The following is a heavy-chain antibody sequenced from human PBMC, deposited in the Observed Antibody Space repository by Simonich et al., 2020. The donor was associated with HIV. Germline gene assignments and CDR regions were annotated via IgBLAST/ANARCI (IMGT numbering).Heavy chain of an antibody. CDR3: ASGGSISSVWADDY. V-gene: IGHV3-30*07. CDR2: ISYDGSNK. Sequence: VKLVESGGGVVQPGRSLRLSCAASGFTFSSYAMHWVRQAPGKGLEWGAVISYDGSNKYYADSVKGRFTISRDNSKNTLYLQMNSLRAEDTAVYYCASGGSISSVWADDYWGQGTLVTVSS. D-gene: IGHD3-16*01. CDR1: GFTFSSYA. J-gene: IGHJ4*02.